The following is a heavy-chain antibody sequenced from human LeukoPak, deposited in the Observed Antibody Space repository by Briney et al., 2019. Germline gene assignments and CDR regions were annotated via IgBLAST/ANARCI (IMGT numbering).Heavy chain of an antibody. CDR3: ARAGIEMTLVSPRADY. D-gene: IGHD5-24*01. CDR2: IIPIFGTA. Sequence: SVKVSCKASGGTFSSYAISWVRQAPGQGLEWMGGIIPIFGTANYAQKFQGRVTITADESTSTAYMEQSSLRSEDTAVYYCARAGIEMTLVSPRADYWGQGTLVTVSS. J-gene: IGHJ4*02. CDR1: GGTFSSYA. V-gene: IGHV1-69*01.